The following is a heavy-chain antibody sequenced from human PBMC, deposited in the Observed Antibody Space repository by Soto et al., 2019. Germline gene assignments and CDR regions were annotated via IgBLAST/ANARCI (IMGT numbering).Heavy chain of an antibody. J-gene: IGHJ4*02. Sequence: PGESLKISCKGSGYSFTSYWIGWVRQMPGKGLERMGIIYPGDSDTRYSPSFQGQATISADKSISTAYLQWSSLKASDTAMYYCAREAPYDYVWGSYRAYFDYWGQGTLVTVSS. CDR2: IYPGDSDT. CDR1: GYSFTSYW. V-gene: IGHV5-51*01. D-gene: IGHD3-16*02. CDR3: AREAPYDYVWGSYRAYFDY.